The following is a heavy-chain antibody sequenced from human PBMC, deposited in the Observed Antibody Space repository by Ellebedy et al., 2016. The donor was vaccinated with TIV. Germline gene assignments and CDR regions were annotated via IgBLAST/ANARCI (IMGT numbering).Heavy chain of an antibody. J-gene: IGHJ6*02. CDR1: GFSFSVYW. V-gene: IGHV3-74*01. CDR3: ARGGSYRGMDV. Sequence: PGGSLRLSCAASGFSFSVYWMHWVRQAPGKGLVWVSRIDSDGSSTTYADSVKGRFTISRDNSKNTLYLQMNSLRAEDTAVYYCARGGSYRGMDVWGQGTTVTVSS. CDR2: IDSDGSST. D-gene: IGHD1-26*01.